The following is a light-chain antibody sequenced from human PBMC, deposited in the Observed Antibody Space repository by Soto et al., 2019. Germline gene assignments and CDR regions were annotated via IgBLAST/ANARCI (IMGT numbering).Light chain of an antibody. CDR3: QTWGTGIQV. J-gene: IGLJ2*01. CDR2: LNSDGSH. Sequence: QSALTQSPSASASLGASVKLTCTLSSGHSSYGIAWHQQQPEKGPRFLMKLNSDGSHSRGDGIPDRFSGSRSGAEHYLTISSLQSEDEADYYCQTWGTGIQVFGGGTQLTVL. CDR1: SGHSSYG. V-gene: IGLV4-69*01.